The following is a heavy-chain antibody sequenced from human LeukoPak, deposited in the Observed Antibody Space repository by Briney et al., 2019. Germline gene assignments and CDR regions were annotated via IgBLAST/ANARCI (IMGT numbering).Heavy chain of an antibody. D-gene: IGHD3-10*01. CDR3: ARLAYGSGSWRVSTAEYYFDY. Sequence: PGGSLRLSCAASGFTFSSYSMNWVRQAPGKGLEWVSSISSSSSYIYYADSVKGRFTISRDNAKNSLYLQMNSLRAEDTAVYYCARLAYGSGSWRVSTAEYYFDYWGQGTLVTVSS. J-gene: IGHJ4*02. CDR1: GFTFSSYS. V-gene: IGHV3-21*01. CDR2: ISSSSSYI.